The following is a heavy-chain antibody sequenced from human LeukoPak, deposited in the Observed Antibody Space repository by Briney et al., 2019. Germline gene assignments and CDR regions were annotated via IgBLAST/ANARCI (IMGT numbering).Heavy chain of an antibody. D-gene: IGHD3-10*01. V-gene: IGHV3-30*04. J-gene: IGHJ4*02. Sequence: PGGSLRLSCAASGFTFSSYAMQWVRQAPGKGVEGVAVISYDGSNKYSADSVKGRFTISRDNSKNTLYLQMNSLRAEDTAVYYCARVGVASPYYYFDYWGQGTLVTGSS. CDR3: ARVGVASPYYYFDY. CDR1: GFTFSSYA. CDR2: ISYDGSNK.